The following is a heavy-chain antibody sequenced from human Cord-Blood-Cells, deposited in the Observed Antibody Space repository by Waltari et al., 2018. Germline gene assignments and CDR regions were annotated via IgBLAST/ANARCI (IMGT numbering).Heavy chain of an antibody. CDR1: GFTFSSYA. CDR2: ISGSGGST. Sequence: EVQLLESGGGLVQPGGSLRLSCAASGFTFSSYAMSWVRQAPGKWLEWVSAISGSGGSTYYADAVKGRFTISRDNSKNTLYLQMNSLRAEDTAVYYCAKGPRYSSSSNWGQGTLVTVSS. J-gene: IGHJ4*02. V-gene: IGHV3-23*01. D-gene: IGHD6-6*01. CDR3: AKGPRYSSSSN.